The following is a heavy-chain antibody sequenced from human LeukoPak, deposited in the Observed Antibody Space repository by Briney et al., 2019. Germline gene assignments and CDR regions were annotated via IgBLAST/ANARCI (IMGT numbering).Heavy chain of an antibody. CDR2: THYSGIT. V-gene: IGHV4-39*01. D-gene: IGHD6-13*01. CDR3: ARHYWQQLDTWFDP. J-gene: IGHJ5*02. Sequence: PGGSLRLSCAASGFTFSSYGMSWVRQPPGKGLEWIGSTHYSGITYYNPSLKSRITISVDTSKNQFSLKLSSVTAADTAVYYCARHYWQQLDTWFDPWGQGTLVTVSS. CDR1: GFTFSSYG.